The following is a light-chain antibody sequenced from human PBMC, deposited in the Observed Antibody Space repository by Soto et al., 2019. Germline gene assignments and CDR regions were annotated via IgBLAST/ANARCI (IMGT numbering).Light chain of an antibody. V-gene: IGKV1-33*01. J-gene: IGKJ4*01. CDR1: QDISQY. CDR3: QQYDNLLT. Sequence: DIQMTQSPSSLSASVGDRVTITCQASQDISQYLNWYQQKPGKAPKLLIYGASNLQTGAPSRFSGSGSGTDFTFAISSLQPEDIATYYCQQYDNLLTFGGGTKVEIK. CDR2: GAS.